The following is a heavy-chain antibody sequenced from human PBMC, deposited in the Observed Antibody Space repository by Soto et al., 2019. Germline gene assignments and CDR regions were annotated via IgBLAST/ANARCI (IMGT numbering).Heavy chain of an antibody. CDR3: AREAAAGKTFDY. CDR1: GGTFSSYT. V-gene: IGHV1-69*08. D-gene: IGHD6-13*01. CDR2: IIPILGIA. Sequence: QVQLVQSGAEVKKPGSSVKVSCKASGGTFSSYTISWVRQAPGQGLEWMGRIIPILGIANYAQKFQGRVTITADKSTSTAYMELSSLRSEDTAVYYCAREAAAGKTFDYWGQGTLVTVSS. J-gene: IGHJ4*02.